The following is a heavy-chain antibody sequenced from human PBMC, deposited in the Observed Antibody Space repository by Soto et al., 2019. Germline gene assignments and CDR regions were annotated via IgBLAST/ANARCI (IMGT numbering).Heavy chain of an antibody. CDR3: ARVRTLGEYSSGWYGVYYFDY. CDR1: GGSISSGDYY. D-gene: IGHD6-19*01. V-gene: IGHV4-30-4*01. J-gene: IGHJ4*02. CDR2: IYYSGST. Sequence: SETLSLTCTVSGGSISSGDYYWSWIRQPPGKGLEWIGYIYYSGSTYYNPSLKSRVTISVDTSKNQFSLKLSSVTAAGTAVYYCARVRTLGEYSSGWYGVYYFDYWGQGTLVTVSS.